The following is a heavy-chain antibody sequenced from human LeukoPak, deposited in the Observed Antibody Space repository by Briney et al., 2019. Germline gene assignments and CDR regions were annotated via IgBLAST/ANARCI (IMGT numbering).Heavy chain of an antibody. CDR3: ASWAGGNEPVASFDY. CDR2: VNLYSGGT. Sequence: ASVKVSCKPTGYSFTAYYIYWMRQAPGQGLECRGWVNLYSGGTKSAQRFQSRVTMTRDTSISTAYMELSRLRSDDTAIYYCASWAGGNEPVASFDYWGQGTLVTVSS. V-gene: IGHV1-2*02. CDR1: GYSFTAYY. J-gene: IGHJ4*02. D-gene: IGHD1-14*01.